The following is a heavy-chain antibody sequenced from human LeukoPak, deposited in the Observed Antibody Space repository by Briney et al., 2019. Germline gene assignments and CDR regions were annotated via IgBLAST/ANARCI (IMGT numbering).Heavy chain of an antibody. CDR2: IYHSGST. CDR1: GYSISSGYY. V-gene: IGHV4-38-2*02. J-gene: IGHJ4*02. D-gene: IGHD3-10*02. CDR3: ARDLMIGDFDY. Sequence: KTSETLSLTCTVSGYSISSGYYWSWIRQPPGRGLEWIGSIYHSGSTYYNPSLKSRVTISVDTSKNQFSLKLSSVTAADTAVYYCARDLMIGDFDYWGQGTLVTVSS.